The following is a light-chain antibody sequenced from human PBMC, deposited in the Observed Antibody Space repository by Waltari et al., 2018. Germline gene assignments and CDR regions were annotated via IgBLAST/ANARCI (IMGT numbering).Light chain of an antibody. V-gene: IGLV2-8*01. Sequence: QSALTQPPSASGSPGPSVTIPSSGSRSDLGKYNYLSWYQHYPGRAPKPLIYEVTERPSGVPHRFSGSKSGNTASLTVSGLQAEDEADYYCTSYAGNNMAVFGSGTKVTVL. CDR1: RSDLGKYNY. J-gene: IGLJ1*01. CDR3: TSYAGNNMAV. CDR2: EVT.